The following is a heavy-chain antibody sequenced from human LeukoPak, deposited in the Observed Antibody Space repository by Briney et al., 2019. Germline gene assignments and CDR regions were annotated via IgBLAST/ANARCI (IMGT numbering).Heavy chain of an antibody. CDR2: INQSGST. CDR1: GGSFSGYY. Sequence: SETLSLTCAVYGGSFSGYYWSWIRQPPGKGLEWIGEINQSGSTNYNPSLESRVTISVDTSKRQFSLKLSSVTAADTAVYYCAGPSYSGSWYIDYWGQGTLVTVSS. J-gene: IGHJ4*02. V-gene: IGHV4-34*01. CDR3: AGPSYSGSWYIDY. D-gene: IGHD6-13*01.